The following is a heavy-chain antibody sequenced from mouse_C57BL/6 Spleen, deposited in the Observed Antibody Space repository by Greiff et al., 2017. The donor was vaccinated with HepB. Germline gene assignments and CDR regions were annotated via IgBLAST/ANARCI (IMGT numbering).Heavy chain of an antibody. CDR2: IWSGGST. V-gene: IGHV2-2*01. J-gene: IGHJ1*03. D-gene: IGHD2-4*01. CDR3: ARGTDYDWYFDV. CDR1: GFSLTSYG. Sequence: VKLVESGPGLVQPSQSLSITCTVSGFSLTSYGVHWVRQSPGKGLEWLGVIWSGGSTDYNAAFISRLSISKDNSKSQVFFKMNSLQADDTAIYYCARGTDYDWYFDVWGTGTTVTVSS.